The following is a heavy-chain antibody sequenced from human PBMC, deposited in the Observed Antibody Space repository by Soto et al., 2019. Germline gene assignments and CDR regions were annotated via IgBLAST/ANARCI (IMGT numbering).Heavy chain of an antibody. J-gene: IGHJ3*01. V-gene: IGHV1-69*01. CDR1: GGTFSSYA. D-gene: IGHD4-17*01. CDR3: ARDTTPDYGDYDAFDL. CDR2: IIPIFGTA. Sequence: QVQLVQSGAEVKKPGSSVKVSCKASGGTFSSYAISWVRQAPGQGLEWMGGIIPIFGTANYAQKFQGRVTITADESTSTAYMELRILRSEDTDMYYCARDTTPDYGDYDAFDLWGQGTLVTVSS.